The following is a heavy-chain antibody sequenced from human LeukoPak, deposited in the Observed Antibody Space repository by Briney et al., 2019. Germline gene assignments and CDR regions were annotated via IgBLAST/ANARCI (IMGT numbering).Heavy chain of an antibody. D-gene: IGHD2-2*01. Sequence: ASVKDSCKASRGTFSSYAISGVRQAPGQGLEWMGGIIPIFGTANYAQKFQGRVTITPDESTSTAYMELSSLRSEDTAVYYCAREAFVVVPAADYYYYGMDVWGKGTTVTVSS. CDR2: IIPIFGTA. CDR1: RGTFSSYA. V-gene: IGHV1-69*13. CDR3: AREAFVVVPAADYYYYGMDV. J-gene: IGHJ6*04.